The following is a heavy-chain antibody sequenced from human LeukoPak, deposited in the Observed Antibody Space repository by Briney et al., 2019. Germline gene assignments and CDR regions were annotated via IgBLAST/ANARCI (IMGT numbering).Heavy chain of an antibody. CDR2: FGTRSSSI. J-gene: IGHJ4*02. CDR3: AREELEGLDY. Sequence: GGSLRLSCAASGFTFSRYSMNWVRQAPGKGLEWVSSFGTRSSSIYYADSVKGRFTISRDNAKNSLYLQMNSLRAEDTAVYYCAREELEGLDYWGQGTLVTVSS. D-gene: IGHD3-3*01. CDR1: GFTFSRYS. V-gene: IGHV3-21*01.